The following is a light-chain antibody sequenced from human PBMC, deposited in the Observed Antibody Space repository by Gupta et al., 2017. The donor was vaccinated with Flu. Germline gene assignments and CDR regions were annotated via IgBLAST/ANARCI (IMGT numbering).Light chain of an antibody. V-gene: IGLV2-14*01. CDR1: SSDVGGYKF. J-gene: IGLJ3*02. Sequence: QSALTQPASVSGSPGQSITISCTGSSSDVGGYKFVSWYQQHPGKPPKLMIYEVSDRPTGVSNRFSGSKSGNTASLTISGLQTEDEADYYCSSYTSSSLWVFGGGTKLTVL. CDR3: SSYTSSSLWV. CDR2: EVS.